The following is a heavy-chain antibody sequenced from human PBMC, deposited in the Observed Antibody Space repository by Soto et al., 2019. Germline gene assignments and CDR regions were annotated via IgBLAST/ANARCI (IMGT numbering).Heavy chain of an antibody. V-gene: IGHV3-64*01. CDR1: GFTFSSYA. Sequence: EVQLVESGGGLVQPGGSLRLSCAASGFTFSSYAMHWVRQAPGKGLEYVSAISSNGGSTYYANAVKGRFTISRDNSENTLYLQMVSPRAEDMAVYYCARGGRGSYYFDYWGQGTLVTVSS. CDR2: ISSNGGST. D-gene: IGHD2-15*01. J-gene: IGHJ4*02. CDR3: ARGGRGSYYFDY.